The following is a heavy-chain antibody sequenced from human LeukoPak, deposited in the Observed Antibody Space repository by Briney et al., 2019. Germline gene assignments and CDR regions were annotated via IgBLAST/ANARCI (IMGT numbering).Heavy chain of an antibody. J-gene: IGHJ4*03. CDR1: GYTLTELS. Sequence: EASVKVSCKVSGYTLTELSMHWVRQAPGKGLEWMGGFDPEDGETIYAQKFQGRVTMTEDTSTDTAYMELSSLRSEDTAVYYCATPRGPYSSSWYFDYWGKGTTVTVSS. CDR2: FDPEDGET. V-gene: IGHV1-24*01. CDR3: ATPRGPYSSSWYFDY. D-gene: IGHD6-13*01.